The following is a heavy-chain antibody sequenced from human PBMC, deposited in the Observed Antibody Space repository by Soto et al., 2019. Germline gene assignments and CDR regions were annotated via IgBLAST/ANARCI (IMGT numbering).Heavy chain of an antibody. CDR1: GFTFSRYS. J-gene: IGHJ3*02. D-gene: IGHD5-18*01. Sequence: EVQLVESGGGLVQPGGSLRLSCGASGFTFSRYSMNWVLQAPGTALEWFSYIRRRSSTIYYADSVKASFTISRDKAKNSLYLQMNSLRAEDTAVYYCASLTVTQDAFDIWDQGTMVTVSS. CDR2: IRRRSSTI. CDR3: ASLTVTQDAFDI. V-gene: IGHV3-48*01.